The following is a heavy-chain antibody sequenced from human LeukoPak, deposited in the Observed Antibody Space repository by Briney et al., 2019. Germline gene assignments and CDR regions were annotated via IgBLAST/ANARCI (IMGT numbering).Heavy chain of an antibody. V-gene: IGHV1-24*01. CDR3: ARDNGGTAMAYYYYYYMDV. D-gene: IGHD5-18*01. Sequence: GASVKVSCKVSGYTLTELSVHWVRQAPGKGLEWMGNFDPKDGDTIYAQRFQGRVTMTEDTSTHTAYIELSSLRSEDTAVYYCARDNGGTAMAYYYYYYMDVWGKGTTVTISS. J-gene: IGHJ6*03. CDR1: GYTLTELS. CDR2: FDPKDGDT.